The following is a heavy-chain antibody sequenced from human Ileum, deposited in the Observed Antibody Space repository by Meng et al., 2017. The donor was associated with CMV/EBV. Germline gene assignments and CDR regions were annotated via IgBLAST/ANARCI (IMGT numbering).Heavy chain of an antibody. J-gene: IGHJ5*02. CDR1: DDSISSGNYC. V-gene: IGHV4-30-4*08. CDR3: ARFRIAALGNLFDP. D-gene: IGHD6-13*01. Sequence: VHLQVSGLCIWKTPLTLCLSCTVSDDSISSGNYCWSWLRTPPGKGLDWIGYIFFSGNTYYNPSLNNRVIISIDTPRNQFSLKVDSVTAAGTAVYYCARFRIAALGNLFDPWGHGTLVTVSS. CDR2: IFFSGNT.